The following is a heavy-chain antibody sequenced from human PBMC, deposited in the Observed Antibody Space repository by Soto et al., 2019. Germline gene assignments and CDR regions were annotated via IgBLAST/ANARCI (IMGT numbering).Heavy chain of an antibody. V-gene: IGHV4-30-2*01. CDR3: ARGPPFH. D-gene: IGHD3-16*01. Sequence: SGTLFLPCAGFGCSIRRGGYSWSWIRQPPGKGLEWIGYIYHSGSTYYNPSLKSRVTISVDRSKNQFSLKLSSVTAADTAVYYCARGPPFHWGQGTLVTVSS. J-gene: IGHJ4*02. CDR2: IYHSGST. CDR1: GCSIRRGGYS.